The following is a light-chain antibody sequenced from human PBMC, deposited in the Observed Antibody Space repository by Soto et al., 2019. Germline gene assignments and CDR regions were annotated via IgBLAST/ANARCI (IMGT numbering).Light chain of an antibody. J-gene: IGLJ1*01. Sequence: QSGLTKPASVSGFPGKAITISCHGTNIDVGNYNLVSWYQQHPGKAPKLMIYDVSKRPSGVSNRFSGSKSGNTASLTISGLQADDEADYYCCSYAGDSYVFGTGTKVTVL. V-gene: IGLV2-23*02. CDR3: CSYAGDSYV. CDR2: DVS. CDR1: NIDVGNYNL.